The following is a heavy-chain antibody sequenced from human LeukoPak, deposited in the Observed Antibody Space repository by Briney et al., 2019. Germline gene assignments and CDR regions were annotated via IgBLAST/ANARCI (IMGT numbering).Heavy chain of an antibody. V-gene: IGHV4-34*01. CDR1: GGSFSGYY. CDR3: ARVRSGYLDY. J-gene: IGHJ4*02. CDR2: INHSGST. D-gene: IGHD2-15*01. Sequence: SETLSLTCAVYGGSFSGYYWSWLRQPPGKGLEWVGEINHSGSTNYNPSLKSRVTISVDTSKNQFSLKLSSVAAADTAVYYCARVRSGYLDYWGQGTLVTVSS.